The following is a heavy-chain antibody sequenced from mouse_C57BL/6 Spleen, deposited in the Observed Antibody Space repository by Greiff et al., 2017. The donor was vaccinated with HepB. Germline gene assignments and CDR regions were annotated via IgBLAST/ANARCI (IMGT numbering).Heavy chain of an antibody. CDR2: IYPGSGST. Sequence: QVQLQQPGAELVKPGASVKMSCKASGYTFTSYWITWVKQRPGQGLEWIGDIYPGSGSTNYNEKFKSKATLTVDTSSSTAYMQLSSLTSEDSAVYYCARRGYGNYDPLYYAMDYWGQGTSVTVSS. CDR1: GYTFTSYW. CDR3: ARRGYGNYDPLYYAMDY. J-gene: IGHJ4*01. V-gene: IGHV1-55*01. D-gene: IGHD2-1*01.